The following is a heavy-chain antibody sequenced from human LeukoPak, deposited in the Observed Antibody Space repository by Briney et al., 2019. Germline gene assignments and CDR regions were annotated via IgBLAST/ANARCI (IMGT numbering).Heavy chain of an antibody. Sequence: GGSLRLSCAASGFIFSNYWMNWVRHAPGKGLMWVSRMNSDGSSRTYADSVKGRFTISRDNAKNTLYLQMNSLRAEDLAVYYCARESTAVGDYYFDYWGQGILVAVSS. V-gene: IGHV3-74*01. CDR1: GFIFSNYW. D-gene: IGHD3-16*01. J-gene: IGHJ4*02. CDR3: ARESTAVGDYYFDY. CDR2: MNSDGSSR.